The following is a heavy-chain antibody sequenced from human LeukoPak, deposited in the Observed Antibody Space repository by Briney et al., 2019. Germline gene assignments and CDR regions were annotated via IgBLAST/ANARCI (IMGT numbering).Heavy chain of an antibody. CDR3: ARVLNYYGSGSYYYYYYYGMDV. CDR1: GFTFSSYA. CDR2: ISSSSSTI. J-gene: IGHJ6*02. V-gene: IGHV3-48*02. Sequence: HPGGSLRLSCAASGFTFSSYAMSWVRQSPGKGLEWVSYISSSSSTIYYADSVKGRFTISRDNAKNSLYLQMNSLRDEDTAVYYCARVLNYYGSGSYYYYYYYGMDVWGQGTTVTVSS. D-gene: IGHD3-10*01.